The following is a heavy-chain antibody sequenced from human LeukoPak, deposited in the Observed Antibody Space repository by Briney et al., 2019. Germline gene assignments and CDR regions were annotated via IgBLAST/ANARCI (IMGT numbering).Heavy chain of an antibody. CDR2: INGNGDIA. D-gene: IGHD1-26*01. V-gene: IGHV3-43*02. Sequence: GGSLRLSCAASGFTFDDYAMHWVRQGPGKSLEWVSLINGNGDIAYYGDSVRGRFTVSRDNAKNSLYLQMNSLTTEDTALYYCAKARWEPNFDYWGQGTLVTVSS. CDR3: AKARWEPNFDY. J-gene: IGHJ4*02. CDR1: GFTFDDYA.